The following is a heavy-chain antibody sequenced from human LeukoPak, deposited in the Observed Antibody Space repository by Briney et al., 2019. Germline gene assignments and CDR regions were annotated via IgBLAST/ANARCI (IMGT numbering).Heavy chain of an antibody. CDR1: GFTFSSYE. J-gene: IGHJ4*02. CDR2: ISSSGSTI. V-gene: IGHV3-48*03. D-gene: IGHD3-22*01. CDR3: ARVTYYYDSSGYSGRVLGY. Sequence: GGSLRLSCAASGFTFSSYEMNWVRQAPGKGLEWVSYISSSGSTIYYADSVKGRFTISRDNAKNSLYLQMNSLRAEDTAVYYCARVTYYYDSSGYSGRVLGYWGQGTLVTVSS.